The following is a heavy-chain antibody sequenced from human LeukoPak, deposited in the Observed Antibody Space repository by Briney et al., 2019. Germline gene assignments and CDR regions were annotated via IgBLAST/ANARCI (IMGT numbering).Heavy chain of an antibody. J-gene: IGHJ3*01. CDR2: ISSSSSYI. D-gene: IGHD3-10*01. Sequence: GGSLRLSCAASGFTFSSYSMNWVRQAPGKGLEWVSSISSSSSYIYYADSVKGRFTISRDNAKNSLYRQMNSLRAEDTAVYYCARDLGHYYGSGSYYCWGQGTMVTVSS. CDR3: ARDLGHYYGSGSYYC. V-gene: IGHV3-21*01. CDR1: GFTFSSYS.